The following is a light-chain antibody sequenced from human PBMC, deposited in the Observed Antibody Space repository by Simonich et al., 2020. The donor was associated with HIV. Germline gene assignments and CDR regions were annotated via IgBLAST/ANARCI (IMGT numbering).Light chain of an antibody. Sequence: DIVMTQSPDSLPVSLGERATINCKSSRSLLYSSNIKNYLAWYQQKPGQPPKLLIYWASTRESGVPDRFSASGSGTDFTLTISSLQAEDVAVYYCQQYYSTPPTFGQGTKVEIK. J-gene: IGKJ1*01. CDR1: RSLLYSSNIKNY. V-gene: IGKV4-1*01. CDR3: QQYYSTPPT. CDR2: WAS.